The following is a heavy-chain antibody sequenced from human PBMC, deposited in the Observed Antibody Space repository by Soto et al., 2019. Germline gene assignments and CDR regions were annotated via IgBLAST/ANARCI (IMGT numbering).Heavy chain of an antibody. CDR3: ARVWGGAFDI. J-gene: IGHJ3*02. CDR2: IYYSGST. Sequence: QVQLQESGTGLVKPSETLSLTCTVSGGSISSYYWGWFRQPPGKGLEWFGYIYYSGSTNYNPSLKSRVTISVDTSKNQFSLKLSSVTAADTAVYSCARVWGGAFDIWGQGTMVTVSS. V-gene: IGHV4-59*01. D-gene: IGHD3-10*01. CDR1: GGSISSYY.